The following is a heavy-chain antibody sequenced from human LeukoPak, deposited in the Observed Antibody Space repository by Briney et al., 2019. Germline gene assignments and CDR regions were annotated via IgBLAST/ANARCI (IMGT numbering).Heavy chain of an antibody. J-gene: IGHJ5*02. CDR3: AREQIAPDIVVQLNWFDP. CDR1: GGSISSGSYY. Sequence: SQTLSLTCTVSGGSISSGSYYWSWIRQPAGKGLEWIGRIYTSGSTNYNPSLKSRVTISVDTSKNQFSLKLSSVTAADTAVYYCAREQIAPDIVVQLNWFDPWGQGTLVTVSS. V-gene: IGHV4-61*02. CDR2: IYTSGST. D-gene: IGHD2-15*01.